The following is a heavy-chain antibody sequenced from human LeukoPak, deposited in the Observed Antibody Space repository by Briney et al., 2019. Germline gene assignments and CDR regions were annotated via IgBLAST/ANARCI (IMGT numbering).Heavy chain of an antibody. CDR1: GGSFSGHY. J-gene: IGHJ4*02. V-gene: IGHV4-34*01. CDR2: INQSGRA. Sequence: SETLSLTCVVYGGSFSGHYWSRIRQPPGKGLEWIGDINQSGRANYNPSLKSQVTISIDTSKNQFSLNLNSVTAADTAVYYCVRNFDYWGQGTLVTVSS. CDR3: VRNFDY.